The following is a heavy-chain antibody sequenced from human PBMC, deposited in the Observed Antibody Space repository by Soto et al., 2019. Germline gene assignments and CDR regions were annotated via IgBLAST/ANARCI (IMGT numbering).Heavy chain of an antibody. D-gene: IGHD3-3*01. J-gene: IGHJ4*02. Sequence: PSETLSLTCTVSGGSISSYYWSWIRQPPGKGLEWIGYIYYSGSTNYNPSLKSRVTISVDTSKNQFSLKLSSVTAADTAVYYCATPYDFWSGFARWGQGTLVTVSS. CDR3: ATPYDFWSGFAR. CDR2: IYYSGST. V-gene: IGHV4-59*01. CDR1: GGSISSYY.